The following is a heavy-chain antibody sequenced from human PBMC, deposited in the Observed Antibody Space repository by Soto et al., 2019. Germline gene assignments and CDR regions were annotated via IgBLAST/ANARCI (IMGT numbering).Heavy chain of an antibody. Sequence: GGSLRLSCAASGFTFSSYSMNWVRQAPGKGLEWVSSISSSSSYIYYADSVKGRFTISRDNAKNSLYLQMNSLRAEDTAVYYCAREDLFLGGDYVSHGMDVWGQGTTVTVSS. D-gene: IGHD4-17*01. CDR1: GFTFSSYS. CDR2: ISSSSSYI. J-gene: IGHJ6*02. CDR3: AREDLFLGGDYVSHGMDV. V-gene: IGHV3-21*01.